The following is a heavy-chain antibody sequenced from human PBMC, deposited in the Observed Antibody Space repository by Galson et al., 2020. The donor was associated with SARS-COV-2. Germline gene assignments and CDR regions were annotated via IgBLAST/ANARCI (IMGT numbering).Heavy chain of an antibody. V-gene: IGHV1-18*01. J-gene: IGHJ5*02. CDR2: ISVYNGIT. D-gene: IGHD2-15*01. CDR3: ARFYCSGGSCYPDP. Sequence: ASVKVSCKASGYTFTSYGINWVRQAPGQGLEWMGWISVYNGITIYAQEFQDRVTMTTDTSSSTVYMEPRSLRSDDTAVYYCARFYCSGGSCYPDPWGQGTRVTVSS. CDR1: GYTFTSYG.